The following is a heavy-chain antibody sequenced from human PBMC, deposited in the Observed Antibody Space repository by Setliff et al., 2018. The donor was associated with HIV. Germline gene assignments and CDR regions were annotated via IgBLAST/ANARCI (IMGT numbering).Heavy chain of an antibody. CDR2: IHSSSSDSI. J-gene: IGHJ3*02. CDR1: GFTFSDYS. V-gene: IGHV3-48*04. CDR3: ARDPVATIPRGFDI. Sequence: HPGGSLRLSCAASGFTFSDYSMNWFRQTPGKGLEWVSFIHSSSSDSIYYADSVKGRFTISRDSAHNSLYLQMNSLRVDDTAVYYCARDPVATIPRGFDIWGQGTMVTVSS. D-gene: IGHD5-12*01.